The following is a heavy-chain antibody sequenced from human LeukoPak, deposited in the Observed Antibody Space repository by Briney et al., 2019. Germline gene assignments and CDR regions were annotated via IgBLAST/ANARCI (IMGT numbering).Heavy chain of an antibody. D-gene: IGHD5-12*01. CDR2: ISDDGRS. Sequence: GRSLRLSCAAPGFAFSKYAMHWVRQAPGKGLEWVTIISDDGRSNYADSVEGRFTISRDNSKNTLYLQMSSLRAEDTAVYYCASTSGYDFWDMGYWGQGTLVTVSS. CDR1: GFAFSKYA. J-gene: IGHJ4*02. V-gene: IGHV3-30*04. CDR3: ASTSGYDFWDMGY.